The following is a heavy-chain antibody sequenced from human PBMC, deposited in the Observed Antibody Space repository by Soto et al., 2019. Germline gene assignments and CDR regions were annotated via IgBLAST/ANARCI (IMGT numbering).Heavy chain of an antibody. Sequence: QVQLQESGPGLVKPSETLSLTCTVSGGSISSYYWSWIRQPPGKGLEWIGYIYYSGSTNYNPSLKSRVAISVAPDRNPFPPHLSSVTAAATAVYSCASASLTTAPSTWFDPWGQGTLVTVSS. CDR1: GGSISSYY. J-gene: IGHJ5*02. D-gene: IGHD4-17*01. CDR3: ASASLTTAPSTWFDP. V-gene: IGHV4-59*08. CDR2: IYYSGST.